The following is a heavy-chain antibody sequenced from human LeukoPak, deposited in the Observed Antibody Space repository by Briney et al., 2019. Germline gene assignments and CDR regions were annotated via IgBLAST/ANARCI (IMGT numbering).Heavy chain of an antibody. J-gene: IGHJ4*02. CDR2: IYTSGST. CDR3: ARGYYYDSSGYPDY. CDR1: GGSISSGSYY. V-gene: IGHV4-61*02. D-gene: IGHD3-22*01. Sequence: SETLSLTCTVSGGSISSGSYYWSWIRQPAGKGLEWIGRIYTSGSTNYNPSLKSRVTISVDTSKNQFSLKLSSVTAADTAVYYCARGYYYDSSGYPDYWGQGTLVTVSS.